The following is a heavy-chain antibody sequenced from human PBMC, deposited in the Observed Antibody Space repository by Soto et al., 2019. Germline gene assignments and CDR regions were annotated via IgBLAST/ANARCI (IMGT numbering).Heavy chain of an antibody. CDR3: AKVFYNYHSSGYYHFDY. J-gene: IGHJ4*02. CDR1: GFTFSSYA. D-gene: IGHD3-22*01. V-gene: IGHV3-23*01. Sequence: PGGSLRLSYAASGFTFSSYAVSWLSQDPGKGPEWISSISGSRSTIYYADSVKGRFTISIANAKNTLYLQMSSLRAEDTAVYYCAKVFYNYHSSGYYHFDYSAQGTLVPGSS. CDR2: ISGSRSTI.